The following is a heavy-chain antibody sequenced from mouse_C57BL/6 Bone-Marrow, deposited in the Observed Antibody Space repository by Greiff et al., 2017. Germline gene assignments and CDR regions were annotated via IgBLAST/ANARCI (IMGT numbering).Heavy chain of an antibody. D-gene: IGHD1-1*01. CDR1: GFTFTDYY. V-gene: IGHV7-3*01. J-gene: IGHJ4*01. CDR2: IRNKANGYTT. Sequence: EVKLVESGGGLVQPGGSLSLSCAASGFTFTDYYMSWVRQPPGKALEWLGFIRNKANGYTTEYSASVKGRFTISRDNSQSILYLQMNALRAEDSATYYCARFYYGSSYPYYYARDYWGQGTSVTVSS. CDR3: ARFYYGSSYPYYYARDY.